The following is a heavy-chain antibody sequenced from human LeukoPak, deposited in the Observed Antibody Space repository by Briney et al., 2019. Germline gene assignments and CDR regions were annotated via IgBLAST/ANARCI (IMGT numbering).Heavy chain of an antibody. V-gene: IGHV1-69*05. J-gene: IGHJ4*02. D-gene: IGHD2-2*03. CDR3: ARGMNGYYFDY. Sequence: ASVKVSCKASGGTFSSYAISWARQAPGQGLEWMGGIIPIFGTANYAQKFQGRVTITTDESTSTAYMELSSLRSEDTAVYYCARGMNGYYFDYWGQGTLVTVSS. CDR1: GGTFSSYA. CDR2: IIPIFGTA.